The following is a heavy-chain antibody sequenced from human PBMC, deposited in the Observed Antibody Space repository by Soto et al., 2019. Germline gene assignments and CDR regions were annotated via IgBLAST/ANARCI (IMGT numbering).Heavy chain of an antibody. Sequence: QVQLVESGGGVVQPGRSLRLSCAASGFTFSSHGMHWVRQAPGKGLEWVAVISYDGSNKYYADSVKGRFTISRDNSKNPLYLQMNSLRAEDTAVYYCAKPLGYYYDSSGSQNWFDPWGQGTLVTVSS. CDR2: ISYDGSNK. V-gene: IGHV3-30*18. CDR3: AKPLGYYYDSSGSQNWFDP. J-gene: IGHJ5*02. CDR1: GFTFSSHG. D-gene: IGHD3-22*01.